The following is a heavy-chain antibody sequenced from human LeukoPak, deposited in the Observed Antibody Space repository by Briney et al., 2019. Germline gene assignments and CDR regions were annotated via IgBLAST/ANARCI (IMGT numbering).Heavy chain of an antibody. V-gene: IGHV3-30*02. CDR1: GFTFSSYD. CDR2: IQYDGSNK. Sequence: GGSLRLSCAVSGFTFSSYDMHWVRQAPGKGLEWVTFIQYDGSNKYYADSVKGRFTISRDNSKNTLYLQMNSLRAEDTAVYYCARAVVAAGGYYYMDVWGKGTTVTVSS. J-gene: IGHJ6*03. CDR3: ARAVVAAGGYYYMDV. D-gene: IGHD2-15*01.